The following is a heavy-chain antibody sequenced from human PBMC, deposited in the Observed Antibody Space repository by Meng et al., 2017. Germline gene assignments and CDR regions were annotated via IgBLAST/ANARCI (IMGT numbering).Heavy chain of an antibody. CDR1: GFTVSSNY. CDR2: IYSGGST. V-gene: IGHV3-53*01. J-gene: IGHJ3*02. Sequence: GESLKISCAASGFTVSSNYMSWVRQAPGKGLERVSVIYSGGSTYYADSVKGRFTISRDNSKNTLYLQMNSLRAEDTAVYYCARESATSGDAFDIWGQGTMVTVSS. D-gene: IGHD7-27*01. CDR3: ARESATSGDAFDI.